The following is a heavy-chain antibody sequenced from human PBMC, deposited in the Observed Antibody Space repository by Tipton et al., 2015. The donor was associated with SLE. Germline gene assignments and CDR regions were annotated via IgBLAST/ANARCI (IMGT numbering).Heavy chain of an antibody. CDR1: GDSINSYY. V-gene: IGHV4-59*01. Sequence: TLSLTCTVSGDSINSYYWSWIRQPPGEGLEWIGYIYYREGTNYNPSLKSRVTISVDTSKNQFSLKLSSVTAADTAVYYCARGGGNANWYFDLWGRGTLVTVSP. CDR2: IYYREGT. D-gene: IGHD4-23*01. CDR3: ARGGGNANWYFDL. J-gene: IGHJ2*01.